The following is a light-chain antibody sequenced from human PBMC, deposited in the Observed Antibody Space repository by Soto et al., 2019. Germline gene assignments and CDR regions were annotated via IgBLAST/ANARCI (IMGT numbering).Light chain of an antibody. CDR2: DAS. Sequence: IVLTHSPGTLSLPSRARATLPCSASHSVSSNHLAWYQERPGQAPRLLFYDASIMATGIPARFSGSGSGTDFSLTISSLEPEDFAAYYCHQYGSSPWTFGQGTRVEIK. CDR3: HQYGSSPWT. J-gene: IGKJ1*01. V-gene: IGKV3-20*01. CDR1: HSVSSNH.